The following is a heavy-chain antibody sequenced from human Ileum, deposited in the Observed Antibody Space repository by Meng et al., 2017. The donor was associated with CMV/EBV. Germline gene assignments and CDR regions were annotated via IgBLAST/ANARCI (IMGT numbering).Heavy chain of an antibody. CDR1: GYSFPDQH. D-gene: IGHD3-10*01. V-gene: IGHV1-2*02. CDR2: IDPNSGGT. Sequence: ACKGSGYSFPDQHIHWVRQDPGQGLEWMGWIDPNSGGTKYAQKFQGRVTMTRDTSISTVYVELSRLRSDDTAVYYCARGVYFGMDVWGQGTTVTVSS. J-gene: IGHJ6*02. CDR3: ARGVYFGMDV.